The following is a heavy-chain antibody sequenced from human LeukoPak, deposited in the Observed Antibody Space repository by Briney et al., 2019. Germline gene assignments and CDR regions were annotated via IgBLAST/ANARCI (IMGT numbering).Heavy chain of an antibody. D-gene: IGHD2-2*02. V-gene: IGHV4-4*07. CDR3: AREYPSGRRRELKNWLDQ. J-gene: IGHJ5*02. CDR2: VYSSGIT. CDR1: GVSISSHY. Sequence: SETLSLICNVSGVSISSHYWTWIRQPAGKGLEWIGRVYSSGITAYNPSLQSRVSMSADTSKNQFFLNLASVTAADTALYYCAREYPSGRRRELKNWLDQWGQGILVTVSS.